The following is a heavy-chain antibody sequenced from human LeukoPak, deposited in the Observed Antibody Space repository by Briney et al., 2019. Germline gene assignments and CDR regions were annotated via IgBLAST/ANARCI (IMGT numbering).Heavy chain of an antibody. CDR1: GGSISSYY. Sequence: SETLSLTCTVSGGSISSYYWSWIRQPPGKGLEWIGYIYYSGSTNCNPSLKSRVTISVDTSKNQFSLKLSSVTAADTAVYYCARSTTVTYYYYGMDVWGQGTTVTVSS. J-gene: IGHJ6*02. V-gene: IGHV4-59*01. CDR3: ARSTTVTYYYYGMDV. D-gene: IGHD4-17*01. CDR2: IYYSGST.